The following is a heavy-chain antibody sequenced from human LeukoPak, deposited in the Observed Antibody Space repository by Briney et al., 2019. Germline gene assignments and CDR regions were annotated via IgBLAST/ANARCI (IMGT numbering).Heavy chain of an antibody. J-gene: IGHJ4*02. Sequence: GGSLRLSCAASGFTFSSYAMSWIRQAPGKGLEWVSAISGSGGSTYYADSVKGRFTISRDNSKNTLYLQMNSLRAEDTAVYYCAKDIVATIYYFDYWGQGTLVTVSS. CDR1: GFTFSSYA. D-gene: IGHD5-24*01. CDR3: AKDIVATIYYFDY. V-gene: IGHV3-23*01. CDR2: ISGSGGST.